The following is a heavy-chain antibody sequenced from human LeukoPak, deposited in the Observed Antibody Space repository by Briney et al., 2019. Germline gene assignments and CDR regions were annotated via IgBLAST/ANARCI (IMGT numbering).Heavy chain of an antibody. D-gene: IGHD6-19*01. CDR2: IYYSGST. V-gene: IGHV4-39*01. CDR1: GDSISSSSYY. J-gene: IGHJ4*02. CDR3: AGSSGWYPTADY. Sequence: SETLSLTCTVSGDSISSSSYYWGWIRQPPGKGLEWIGSIYYSGSTYYNPSLKSRVTISVDTSKNQFSLKLSSVTAADTAVYYCAGSSGWYPTADYWGQGTLVTVSS.